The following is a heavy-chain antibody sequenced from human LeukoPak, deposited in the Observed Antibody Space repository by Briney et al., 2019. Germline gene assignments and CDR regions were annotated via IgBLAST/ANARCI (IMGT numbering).Heavy chain of an antibody. CDR2: IYPGDSDT. V-gene: IGHV5-51*01. Sequence: GESLKISCKGSGYSLTSYWIGWVRQMPGKGLEWMGIIYPGDSDTRYSPSFQGQVTISADKSISTAYQQWSSLKASDTAMYYCARIYSSGWYYDYGMDVWAQGTTVTVSS. CDR1: GYSLTSYW. CDR3: ARIYSSGWYYDYGMDV. J-gene: IGHJ6*02. D-gene: IGHD6-19*01.